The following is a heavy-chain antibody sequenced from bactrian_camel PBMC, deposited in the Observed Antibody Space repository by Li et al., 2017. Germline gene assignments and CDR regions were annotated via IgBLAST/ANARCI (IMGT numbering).Heavy chain of an antibody. CDR1: GFTFSIYA. J-gene: IGHJ4*01. D-gene: IGHD2*01. CDR3: AADFSRSGVAPLDYKNCAK. Sequence: QLVESGGSLVQPGGSLRLSCAASGFTFSIYAIAWVRQAPGKGLEWVSNINSWSGNEYYADSVKGRFAISRDNAKNTLYLQMNSLKPEDTAMYYCAADFSRSGVAPLDYKNCAKWGHGTQVTVS. CDR2: INSWSGNE. V-gene: IGHV3S31*01.